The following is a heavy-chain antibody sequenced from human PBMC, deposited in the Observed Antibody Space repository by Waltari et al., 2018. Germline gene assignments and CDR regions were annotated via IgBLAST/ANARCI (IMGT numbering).Heavy chain of an antibody. Sequence: QVQLQESGPGLVKPSETLSLTCTVFGGSITNNYWSWFRQPPGGGLEWVGYISYSGSPYSNPSLESRVTISVDTSKSQFSLKLSSVTAADTAVYYCARDSYSSSFDSWGQGTLVTVSS. J-gene: IGHJ4*02. V-gene: IGHV4-59*01. D-gene: IGHD6-13*01. CDR2: ISYSGSP. CDR1: GGSITNNY. CDR3: ARDSYSSSFDS.